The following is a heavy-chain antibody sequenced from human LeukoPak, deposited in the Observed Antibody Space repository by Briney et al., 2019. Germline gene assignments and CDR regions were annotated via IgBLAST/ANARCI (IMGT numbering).Heavy chain of an antibody. CDR1: GYTFTSYG. D-gene: IGHD5-18*01. J-gene: IGHJ4*02. CDR3: ARGLDTAMGSHYFDY. Sequence: ASVKVSCKASGYTFTSYGISWVRQAPGQGLEWMGWISAYNGNTNYAQKLQGRVTMTTDTSTSTAYMELRSLRSDDTAVYYCARGLDTAMGSHYFDYWGQGTLVTVSS. CDR2: ISAYNGNT. V-gene: IGHV1-18*01.